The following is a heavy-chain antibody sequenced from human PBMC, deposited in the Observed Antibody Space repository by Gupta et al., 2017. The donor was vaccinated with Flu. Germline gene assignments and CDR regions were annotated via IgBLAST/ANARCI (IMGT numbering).Heavy chain of an antibody. CDR1: GFTFSRYA. Sequence: EVQRLESGGGLVQPGGSLRLSCAASGFTFSRYAMTWVRQAPGKGLEWVSAISGSGGSTYYADSVKGRFTISRDNSKNTLYLQMNSLRAEDTAVYYCAKDLGEWELFPKFDYWGQGTLVTVSS. D-gene: IGHD1-26*01. CDR3: AKDLGEWELFPKFDY. V-gene: IGHV3-23*01. CDR2: ISGSGGST. J-gene: IGHJ4*02.